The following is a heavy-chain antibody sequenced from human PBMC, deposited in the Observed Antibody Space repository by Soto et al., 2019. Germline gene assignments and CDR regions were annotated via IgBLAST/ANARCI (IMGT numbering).Heavy chain of an antibody. D-gene: IGHD6-19*01. V-gene: IGHV3-11*01. Sequence: GGSLRLSCAASGFSFSDYYMSWIRQAPGKGLEWVSYISSSGSTKYYADSVKGRFTISRDNAKNSLYLQMNSLRAEDTAVYYCATTASIAVADSDYWGQGTLVTVSS. J-gene: IGHJ4*02. CDR1: GFSFSDYY. CDR3: ATTASIAVADSDY. CDR2: ISSSGSTK.